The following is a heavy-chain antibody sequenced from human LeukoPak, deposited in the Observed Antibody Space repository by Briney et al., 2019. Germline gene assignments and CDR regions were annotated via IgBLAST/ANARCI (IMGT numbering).Heavy chain of an antibody. CDR1: GLLFSSYA. D-gene: IGHD2-2*01. CDR3: VKDSSTTSWYFAFDV. J-gene: IGHJ3*01. CDR2: FGLYGGTT. V-gene: IGHV3-23*01. Sequence: GSLRLSSAASGLLFSSYAMTWVRPAPGKGLEWVSSFGLYGGTTRYTDSVKGRFTISRDNSKNTLYLQMTSLRADDTAVYYCVKDSSTTSWYFAFDVWGQGTMVAVPS.